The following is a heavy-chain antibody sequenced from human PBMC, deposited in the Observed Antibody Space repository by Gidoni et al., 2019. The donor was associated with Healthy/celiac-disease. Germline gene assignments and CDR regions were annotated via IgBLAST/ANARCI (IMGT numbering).Heavy chain of an antibody. Sequence: GLEWVAVIWYDGSNKYYADSVKGRFTISRDNSKNTLYLQMNSLRAEDTAVYYCARVAGAAAPAPHYYYGMDVWGQGTTVTVSS. D-gene: IGHD6-13*01. CDR3: ARVAGAAAPAPHYYYGMDV. V-gene: IGHV3-33*01. J-gene: IGHJ6*02. CDR2: IWYDGSNK.